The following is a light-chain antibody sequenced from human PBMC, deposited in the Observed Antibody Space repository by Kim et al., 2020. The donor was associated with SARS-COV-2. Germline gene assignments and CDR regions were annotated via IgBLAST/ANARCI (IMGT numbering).Light chain of an antibody. CDR3: SSYTTTSALYV. Sequence: QSIPIYCTGTSSDIGGYNYISWYQQHPGEAPKLMIFDVSNRPSGVSNRFSGSKSGNTASLTISGLQAEDEADYYCSSYTTTSALYVFGTGTKVTVL. J-gene: IGLJ1*01. V-gene: IGLV2-14*04. CDR2: DVS. CDR1: SSDIGGYNY.